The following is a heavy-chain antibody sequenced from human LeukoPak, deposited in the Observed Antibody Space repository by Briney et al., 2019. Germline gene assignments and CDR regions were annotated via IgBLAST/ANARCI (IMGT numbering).Heavy chain of an antibody. CDR3: ARVGGFGDYRLWVY. Sequence: GGSLRLSCVVSGFTFNSHGMNWVRQAPGKGLEWVSGISGSGGGTYYADSVKGRFTISRDNAKNSLYLQMSSLRDDDTALYYCARVGGFGDYRLWVYWGQGTLVTVSS. CDR1: GFTFNSHG. V-gene: IGHV3-23*01. D-gene: IGHD4-17*01. CDR2: ISGSGGGT. J-gene: IGHJ4*02.